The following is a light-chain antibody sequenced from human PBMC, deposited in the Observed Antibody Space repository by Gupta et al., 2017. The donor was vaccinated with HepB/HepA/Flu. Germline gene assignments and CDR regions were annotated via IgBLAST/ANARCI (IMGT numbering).Light chain of an antibody. J-gene: IGLJ3*02. CDR1: NIGSNT. Sequence: SYVLTQPPSVSVAPGETASITGGGNNIGSNTVHWSLQRPGQAPVLVVYDDSDRPSGIPERFSGSNSGNTATLAISRVEAGDEADYYCQVWDSRSDHWVFGGGTKLTVL. CDR3: QVWDSRSDHWV. V-gene: IGLV3-21*02. CDR2: DDS.